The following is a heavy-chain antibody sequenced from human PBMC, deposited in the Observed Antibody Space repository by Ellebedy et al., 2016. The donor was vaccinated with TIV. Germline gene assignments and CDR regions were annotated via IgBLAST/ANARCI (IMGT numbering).Heavy chain of an antibody. V-gene: IGHV3-11*01. CDR1: GFTFSEYY. CDR2: ITSSSSSA. D-gene: IGHD5-12*01. Sequence: GGSLRLXXAASGFTFSEYYMCWIRQAPGKGLEWVSYITSSSSSAYYEDSVKGRFTISRDNAKNSLSLQLDSLRSEDTAVYYCARCGYRGLGRGSMDVWGQGTTVIVS. J-gene: IGHJ6*02. CDR3: ARCGYRGLGRGSMDV.